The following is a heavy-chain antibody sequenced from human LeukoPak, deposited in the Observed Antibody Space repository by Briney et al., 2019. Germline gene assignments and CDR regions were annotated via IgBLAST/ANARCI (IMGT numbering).Heavy chain of an antibody. CDR1: GFTFSSYA. Sequence: GGSLRPSCAASGFTFSSYAMHWVRQAPGKGLEWVAVISYDGSNKYYADSVKGRFTISRDNSKNTLYLQMNSLRAEDTAVYYCARGRGEGTDYWGQGALVTVSS. CDR2: ISYDGSNK. V-gene: IGHV3-30-3*01. D-gene: IGHD3-16*01. J-gene: IGHJ4*02. CDR3: ARGRGEGTDY.